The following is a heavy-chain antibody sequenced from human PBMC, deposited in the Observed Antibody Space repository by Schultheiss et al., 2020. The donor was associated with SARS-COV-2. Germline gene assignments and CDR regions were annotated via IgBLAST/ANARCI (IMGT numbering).Heavy chain of an antibody. J-gene: IGHJ6*03. CDR3: AKGATDIVVVPAAIRSTYYYYYMDV. Sequence: GESLKISCAASGFTFSSYSMNWVRQAPGKGLEWVSYISSSSSTIYYADSVKGRFTISRDNAKNSLYLQMNSLRAGDTAVYYCAKGATDIVVVPAAIRSTYYYYYMDVWGKGTTVTVSS. CDR2: ISSSSSTI. V-gene: IGHV3-48*01. D-gene: IGHD2-2*02. CDR1: GFTFSSYS.